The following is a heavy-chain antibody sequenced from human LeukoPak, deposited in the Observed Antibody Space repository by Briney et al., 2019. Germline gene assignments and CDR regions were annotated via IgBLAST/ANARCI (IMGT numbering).Heavy chain of an antibody. V-gene: IGHV4-4*09. CDR1: GGSISSYY. J-gene: IGHJ4*02. CDR2: IYTSGST. D-gene: IGHD3-10*01. CDR3: ARSVSGNYFDY. Sequence: PSETLSLNCTVSGGSISSYYWSWIRQPPGKGLEWIGYIYTSGSTNYNPSLKSRVTISVDTSKNQFSLKLSSVTAADTAVYYCARSVSGNYFDYWGQGTLVTVSS.